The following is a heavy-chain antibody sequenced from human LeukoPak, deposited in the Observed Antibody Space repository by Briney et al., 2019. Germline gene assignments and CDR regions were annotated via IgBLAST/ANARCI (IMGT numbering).Heavy chain of an antibody. V-gene: IGHV3-48*02. CDR3: ARDRRVPWIAVARRLMDV. CDR2: ISSSSSTI. J-gene: IGHJ6*02. CDR1: GFTFSSYS. D-gene: IGHD6-19*01. Sequence: GGSLRLSCAASGFTFSSYSMNWVRQAPGKGLEWVSYISSSSSTIYHADSVKGRFTISRDNAKNSLYLQMNSLRDEDTAVYYCARDRRVPWIAVARRLMDVWGQGTTVTVSS.